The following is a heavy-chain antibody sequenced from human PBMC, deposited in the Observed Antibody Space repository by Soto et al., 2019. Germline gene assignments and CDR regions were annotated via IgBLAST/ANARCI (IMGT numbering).Heavy chain of an antibody. D-gene: IGHD3-16*01. CDR3: TRDGHPGENDYYYSMDV. CDR1: GCTFTSYG. J-gene: IGHJ6*02. Sequence: QVQLVQSGAEAKKPGASVKVSCKASGCTFTSYGISWVRQAPGQGLEWMGWISAYNGNTNYAQKLQGRVTMTTDTPPSTGYIDLRSLSDADTAVYYCTRDGHPGENDYYYSMDVWGQGTTVTVSS. CDR2: ISAYNGNT. V-gene: IGHV1-18*01.